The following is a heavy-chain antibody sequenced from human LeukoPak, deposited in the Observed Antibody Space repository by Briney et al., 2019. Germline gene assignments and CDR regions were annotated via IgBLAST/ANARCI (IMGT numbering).Heavy chain of an antibody. CDR1: GYTFTSYY. CDR3: AREMATIVKDYYYYGMDV. V-gene: IGHV1-46*01. CDR2: INPSGGST. D-gene: IGHD5-24*01. J-gene: IGHJ6*02. Sequence: ASVKVSCMASGYTFTSYYMHWVRQAPGQGLEWMGIINPSGGSTSYAQKFQGRVTMTRDASTSTVNMELSSLRSEDTAVYYCAREMATIVKDYYYYGMDVWGQGTTVTVSS.